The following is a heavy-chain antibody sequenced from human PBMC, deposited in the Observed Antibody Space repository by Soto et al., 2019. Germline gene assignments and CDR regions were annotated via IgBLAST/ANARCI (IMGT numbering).Heavy chain of an antibody. V-gene: IGHV1-18*01. J-gene: IGHJ4*02. CDR1: GYTFTSYG. Sequence: ASVKVSCKASGYTFTSYGISWVRQAPGQGLEWMGWISAYNGNTNYAQKLQGRVTMTTDTSTSTAYMELRSLRSDDTAVYYCARDPSGANCSGGSCHYWGQGTLVTVSS. CDR3: ARDPSGANCSGGSCHY. CDR2: ISAYNGNT. D-gene: IGHD2-15*01.